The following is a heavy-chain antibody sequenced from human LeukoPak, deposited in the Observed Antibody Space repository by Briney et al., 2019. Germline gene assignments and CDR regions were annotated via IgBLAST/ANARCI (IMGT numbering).Heavy chain of an antibody. V-gene: IGHV3-21*01. CDR2: ISSSSSYI. CDR3: ARDLSSSGPSAFDI. CDR1: GFTFSSYS. D-gene: IGHD6-19*01. Sequence: GGSLRLSCAASGFTFSSYSMNWVRQAPGKGLEWVSSISSSSSYIYYADSVEGRFTIARDNAKNSLELQMNSLRADDTAVYYCARDLSSSGPSAFDIWGQGTMVTVSS. J-gene: IGHJ3*02.